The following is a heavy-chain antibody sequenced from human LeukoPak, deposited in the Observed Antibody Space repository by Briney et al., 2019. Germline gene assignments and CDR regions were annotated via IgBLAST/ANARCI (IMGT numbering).Heavy chain of an antibody. CDR2: ISRRSTYI. V-gene: IGHV3-21*01. J-gene: IGHJ4*02. Sequence: GGSLRLSCAVSGFTLSSYTMNWVHQAPGKGLEWVSSISRRSTYIYYADSVKGRFTISRDNAKNSLYLQMNSLRAEDTAVYYCAHLPSSGTGIVDYWGQGTLVTVSS. CDR3: AHLPSSGTGIVDY. D-gene: IGHD3-10*01. CDR1: GFTLSSYT.